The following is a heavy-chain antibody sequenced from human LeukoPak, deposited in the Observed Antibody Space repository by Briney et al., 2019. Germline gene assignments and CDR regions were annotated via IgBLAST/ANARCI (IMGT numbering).Heavy chain of an antibody. CDR3: ARDQYSGSYYTYYYYYMDV. CDR2: ISAYNGNT. V-gene: IGHV1-18*01. D-gene: IGHD1-26*01. J-gene: IGHJ6*03. Sequence: ASVKVSCKASGYTFTSYGISWARQAPGQGLEWMGWISAYNGNTNYAQKLQGRDTMTTDTSTSTAYMELRSLRSDDTAVYYCARDQYSGSYYTYYYYYMDVWGKGTTVTVPS. CDR1: GYTFTSYG.